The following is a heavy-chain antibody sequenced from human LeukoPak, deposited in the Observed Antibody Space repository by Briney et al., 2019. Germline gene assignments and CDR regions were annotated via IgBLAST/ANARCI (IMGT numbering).Heavy chain of an antibody. CDR3: ARSPDQYSSGWYGHHFDY. V-gene: IGHV1-46*01. CDR2: INPTGGST. Sequence: ASVKVSCKASGYTFTSYGISWVRQAPGQGLEWMGLINPTGGSTGYAQKFQGRVTMTRDMSTSTDYMELSSLRSEDTAVYYCARSPDQYSSGWYGHHFDYWGQGTLVTVSS. D-gene: IGHD6-19*01. J-gene: IGHJ4*02. CDR1: GYTFTSYG.